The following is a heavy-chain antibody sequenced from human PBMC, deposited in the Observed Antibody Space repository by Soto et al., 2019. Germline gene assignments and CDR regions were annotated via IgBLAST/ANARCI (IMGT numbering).Heavy chain of an antibody. J-gene: IGHJ6*03. V-gene: IGHV3-23*01. CDR1: GFTFSSYA. CDR3: AKDSPGVAATGSYYYYYMDV. CDR2: ISGSGGST. D-gene: IGHD2-15*01. Sequence: GGSLRLSCAASGFTFSSYAMSWVRQAPGKGLEWVSAISGSGGSTYYADSVKGRFTISRDNSKNTLYLQMNSLRAEDTAVYYCAKDSPGVAATGSYYYYYMDVWGKGTTVTVSS.